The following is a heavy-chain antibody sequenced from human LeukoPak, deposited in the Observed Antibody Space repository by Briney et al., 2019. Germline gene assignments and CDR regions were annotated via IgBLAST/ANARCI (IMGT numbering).Heavy chain of an antibody. V-gene: IGHV4-59*01. J-gene: IGHJ5*02. CDR3: ARSRWVGELLT. Sequence: SETLSLTCTVSGGSISSYYWSWIRQPPGKGLEWIGYIYYSGSTNYNPSLKSRVTISVDTSKNQFSLKLSSVNAADTAVYYCARSRWVGELLTWGQGTLVTVSS. CDR2: IYYSGST. D-gene: IGHD3-10*01. CDR1: GGSISSYY.